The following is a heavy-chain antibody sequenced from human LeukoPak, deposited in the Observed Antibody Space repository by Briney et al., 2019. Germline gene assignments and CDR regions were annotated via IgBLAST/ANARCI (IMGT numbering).Heavy chain of an antibody. J-gene: IGHJ4*02. D-gene: IGHD6-13*01. CDR1: GFTFGDYA. CDR3: TGARDRSWYEGLTFDY. Sequence: GRSLRLSCTSSGFTFGDYAMSWFRQAPGKGLEWVGFIRSKTYGGTTEYAASVKGRFTISRDDSRSIAYLQMNSLKTEYTAVYYCTGARDRSWYEGLTFDYWGQGTLVTVSS. V-gene: IGHV3-49*03. CDR2: IRSKTYGGTT.